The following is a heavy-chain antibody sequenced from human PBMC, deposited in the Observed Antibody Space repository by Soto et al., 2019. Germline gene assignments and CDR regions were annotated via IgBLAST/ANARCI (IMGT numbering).Heavy chain of an antibody. J-gene: IGHJ6*02. CDR1: GGSISSGGYS. Sequence: SETLSLTCAVSGGSISSGGYSWSWIRQPPGKGLEWIGYMYHSGSTYYNPSLKSRVTISIDRSKNQFSLKLSSVTAADTAVYYCAASCVACGGFNYYGMDVWGQGTTVTVSS. CDR3: AASCVACGGFNYYGMDV. D-gene: IGHD2-21*01. CDR2: MYHSGST. V-gene: IGHV4-30-2*01.